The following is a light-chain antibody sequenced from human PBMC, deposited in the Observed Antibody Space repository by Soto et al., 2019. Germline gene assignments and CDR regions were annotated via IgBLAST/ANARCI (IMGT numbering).Light chain of an antibody. V-gene: IGKV3-20*01. CDR3: QQYDSSHTYT. CDR1: QSISSSY. J-gene: IGKJ2*01. Sequence: EIVLTQSPGTLSLSPGDRATLSCRASQSISSSYLAWYQQRPGQVPRLLIYESSNRATGIPGRFSGSGSGIACTLTISRLEPEDFAVYYCQQYDSSHTYTFVQGTKLEIK. CDR2: ESS.